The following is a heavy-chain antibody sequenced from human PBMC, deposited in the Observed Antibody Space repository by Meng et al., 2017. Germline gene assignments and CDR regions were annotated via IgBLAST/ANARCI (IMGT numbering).Heavy chain of an antibody. CDR3: ARKFTMVRGIYNWFDP. CDR2: INHSGST. Sequence: QVQQQQGGAGRVKPSASRSLPCAGYGGSVSGYYWSLIRQPPGKGLEWIGEINHSGSTNYNPSLKSRVTISVDTSKNQFSLKLSSVTAADTAVYYCARKFTMVRGIYNWFDPWGQGTLVTVSS. V-gene: IGHV4-34*01. J-gene: IGHJ5*02. CDR1: GGSVSGYY. D-gene: IGHD3-10*01.